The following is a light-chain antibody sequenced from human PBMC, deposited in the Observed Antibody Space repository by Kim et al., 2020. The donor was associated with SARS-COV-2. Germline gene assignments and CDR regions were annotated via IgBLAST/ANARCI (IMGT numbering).Light chain of an antibody. CDR2: EAS. Sequence: STRSACVGDRVSVTCRASKSMSTWLAWYKQKIGKAPKPVIDEASSLQSGVPSRFSGSGSGTEFTLTISSLQPDDFATYYCQHSEMFGQGTKVDIK. V-gene: IGKV1-5*03. J-gene: IGKJ1*01. CDR3: QHSEM. CDR1: KSMSTW.